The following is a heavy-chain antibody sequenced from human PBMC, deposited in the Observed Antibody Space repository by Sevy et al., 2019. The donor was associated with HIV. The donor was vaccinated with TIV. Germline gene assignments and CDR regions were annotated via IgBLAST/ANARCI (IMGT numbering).Heavy chain of an antibody. J-gene: IGHJ4*02. D-gene: IGHD6-13*01. V-gene: IGHV3-30-3*01. CDR3: ARKTSSTWYSLDY. Sequence: GGSLRLSCAASGFTFSSYAMHWVRQAPGKGLEWVAFISYDGSSKYYATSVKGQFTIYRENSKNTLYLQMNSLRTEDTAVYYCARKTSSTWYSLDYWGQGTLVTVSS. CDR1: GFTFSSYA. CDR2: ISYDGSSK.